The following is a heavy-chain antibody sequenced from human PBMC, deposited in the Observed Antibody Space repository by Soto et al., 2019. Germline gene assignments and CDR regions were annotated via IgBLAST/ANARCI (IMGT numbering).Heavy chain of an antibody. V-gene: IGHV1-69*12. Sequence: QVQLVQSGAEVKKPGSSVKVSCKASGGTFSSYAISWVRQAPGQGLEWMGGIIPIFGTANYAQKFQGRVTITADESTSTAYMELSSLRSEDPAVYYCARADCSGGSCYVPYYYYGMDVWGQGTTVTVSS. CDR2: IIPIFGTA. J-gene: IGHJ6*02. CDR3: ARADCSGGSCYVPYYYYGMDV. D-gene: IGHD2-15*01. CDR1: GGTFSSYA.